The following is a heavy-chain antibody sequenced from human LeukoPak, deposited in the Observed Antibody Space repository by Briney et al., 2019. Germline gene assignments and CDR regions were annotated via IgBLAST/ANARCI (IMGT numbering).Heavy chain of an antibody. D-gene: IGHD2-2*01. CDR2: INHSGST. Sequence: SETLSLTCAVYGGSFSGYCWSWIRQPPGKGLEWIGEINHSGSTNCNPSLKSRVTISVDTSKNQFSLKLSSVTAADTAVYYRARGRDIVVVPAAMFDPWGQGTLVTVSS. CDR1: GGSFSGYC. V-gene: IGHV4-34*01. J-gene: IGHJ5*02. CDR3: ARGRDIVVVPAAMFDP.